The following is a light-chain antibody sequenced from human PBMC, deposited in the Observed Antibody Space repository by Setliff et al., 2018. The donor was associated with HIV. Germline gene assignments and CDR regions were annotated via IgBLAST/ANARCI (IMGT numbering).Light chain of an antibody. CDR3: ASCDDSLSVVA. J-gene: IGLJ2*01. V-gene: IGLV1-47*01. Sequence: QSVLAQPPSASGTPGQRISISCSGGGSNIGSNYVYWYQQLPGPAPQLLLFSTNERPSGVPDRFSGTKSGASASLAISGLRSEDEADYYCASCDDSLSVVAFGGGTKVTVL. CDR1: GSNIGSNY. CDR2: STN.